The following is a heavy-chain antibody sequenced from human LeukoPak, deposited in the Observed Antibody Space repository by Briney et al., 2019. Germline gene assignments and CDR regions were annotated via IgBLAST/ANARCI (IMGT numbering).Heavy chain of an antibody. D-gene: IGHD1-20*01. CDR3: ARSIYNWNDVGSDC. CDR1: GGSLNSGRDS. V-gene: IGHV4-39*07. J-gene: IGHJ4*02. Sequence: SETLSLTCTVSGGSLNSGRDSWSWVRQSAGKGLEWIGSIHYSGSTYYKPSLKSRLTISVDTSKNQFSLKVNSVTAADTAVYYCARSIYNWNDVGSDCWGQGTLVAVSS. CDR2: IHYSGST.